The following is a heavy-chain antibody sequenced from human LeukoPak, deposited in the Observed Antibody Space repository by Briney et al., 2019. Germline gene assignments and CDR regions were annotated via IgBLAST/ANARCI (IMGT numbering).Heavy chain of an antibody. CDR1: GDSVSSNSAA. V-gene: IGHV6-1*01. Sequence: SQTLSLTCAISGDSVSSNSAAWHWIRQSPSRGLEWQGRTYYRSKWYNDYAGSVKSRITINPDTSKNQFSLQLNSVTPEDTAVYYCARASDEGYSYGSPNFDYWGQGTLVTVSS. CDR2: TYYRSKWYN. CDR3: ARASDEGYSYGSPNFDY. J-gene: IGHJ4*02. D-gene: IGHD5-18*01.